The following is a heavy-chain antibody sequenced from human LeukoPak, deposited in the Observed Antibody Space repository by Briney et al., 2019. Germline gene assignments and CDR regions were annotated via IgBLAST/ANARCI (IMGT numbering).Heavy chain of an antibody. V-gene: IGHV4-61*02. CDR2: IYTSGST. Sequence: SQTLSLTCTVSGGSISSGSYYWRWIRQPAGKGLEWIVRIYTSGSTNYNPSLKSRVTISVDTSKNQFSLKLSSVTAADTAVYYCARCIAARPNYYYYMDVWGKGTTVTVSS. CDR1: GGSISSGSYY. CDR3: ARCIAARPNYYYYMDV. J-gene: IGHJ6*03. D-gene: IGHD6-6*01.